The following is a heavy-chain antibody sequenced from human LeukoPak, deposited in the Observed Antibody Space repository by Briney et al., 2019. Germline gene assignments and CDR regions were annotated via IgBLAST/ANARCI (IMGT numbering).Heavy chain of an antibody. CDR2: ISGSGGST. V-gene: IGHV3-23*01. CDR3: AKREGDYYYYYMDV. D-gene: IGHD1-26*01. CDR1: GFTFSSYA. Sequence: GGSLRLSCAASGFTFSSYAMSWVRQAPGKGLEWVSAISGSGGSTYYADSVKGRFTISRDNSKNTLYLQMNSLRAEDTAVYYCAKREGDYYYYYMDVWGKGTTVTVSS. J-gene: IGHJ6*03.